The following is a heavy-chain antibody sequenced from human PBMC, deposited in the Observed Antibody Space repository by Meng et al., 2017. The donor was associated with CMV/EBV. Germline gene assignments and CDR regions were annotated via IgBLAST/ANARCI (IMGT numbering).Heavy chain of an antibody. Sequence: GESLKISCAASGFTFSSYEMNWVRQAPGKGLEWVSYISSSGSTIYYADSVKGRFTISRDNAKNSLYLQMNSLRAEDTAVYYCAREGVAYYYYYGMDVWGQGTRSPSP. CDR3: AREGVAYYYYYGMDV. CDR2: ISSSGSTI. D-gene: IGHD5-12*01. V-gene: IGHV3-48*03. J-gene: IGHJ6*02. CDR1: GFTFSSYE.